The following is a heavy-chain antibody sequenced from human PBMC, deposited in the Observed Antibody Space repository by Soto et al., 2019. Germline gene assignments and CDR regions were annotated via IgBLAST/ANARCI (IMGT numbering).Heavy chain of an antibody. CDR3: ARVLFGVVPSNYYYYMDV. J-gene: IGHJ6*03. D-gene: IGHD3-3*01. Sequence: SETLSLTCTVSGGSIYNHYWSWIRQPPGKGLEWIGYIYYSGSTNYNPSLKSRVTISVDTSKNQFSLKLSSVTAADTAVYYCARVLFGVVPSNYYYYMDVWGKGTTVTVSS. CDR2: IYYSGST. V-gene: IGHV4-59*11. CDR1: GGSIYNHY.